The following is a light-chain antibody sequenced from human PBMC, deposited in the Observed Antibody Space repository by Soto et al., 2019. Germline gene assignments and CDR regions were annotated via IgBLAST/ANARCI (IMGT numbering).Light chain of an antibody. CDR1: QSISSSY. CDR2: GAS. J-gene: IGKJ1*01. V-gene: IGKV3-20*01. CDR3: QQYGSSPPWT. Sequence: EIVLTQSPGTLSLSPLEIATLSFMASQSISSSYLAWYQQKPGQAPRLLIFGASSRATGTPDRFSGSGSGTDFTLTISRLEPEDFAVYYCQQYGSSPPWTFGQGTKVDIK.